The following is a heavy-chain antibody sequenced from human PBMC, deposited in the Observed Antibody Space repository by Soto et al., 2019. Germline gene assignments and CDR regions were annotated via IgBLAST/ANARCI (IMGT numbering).Heavy chain of an antibody. V-gene: IGHV5-51*01. CDR2: IYPGDSDT. Sequence: GESLKISCKGSGYSFTSYWIGWVRQMPGKGLEWMGIIYPGDSDTRYSPSFQGQVTISADKSISTTYLQSSSLKASDTAMYYCARLDDILTGYSHYFDYWGQGTLVTVSS. J-gene: IGHJ4*02. D-gene: IGHD3-9*01. CDR3: ARLDDILTGYSHYFDY. CDR1: GYSFTSYW.